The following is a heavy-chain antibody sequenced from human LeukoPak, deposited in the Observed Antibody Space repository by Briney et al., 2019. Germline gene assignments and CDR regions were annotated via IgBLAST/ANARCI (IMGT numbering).Heavy chain of an antibody. Sequence: GGSLRLSCAASGLTVSSNYMSWVRHAPGKGLVWVSVIYRDGRTYYADSVKGRFTISRDNSKNTLYLQMNSLRAEDAAVYYCARDRYYASENYLLFDCWGQGTLVTVSS. CDR2: IYRDGRT. J-gene: IGHJ4*02. V-gene: IGHV3-66*01. D-gene: IGHD3-10*01. CDR3: ARDRYYASENYLLFDC. CDR1: GLTVSSNY.